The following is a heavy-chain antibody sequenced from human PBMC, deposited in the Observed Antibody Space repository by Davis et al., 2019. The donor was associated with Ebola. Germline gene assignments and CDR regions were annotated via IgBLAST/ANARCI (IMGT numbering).Heavy chain of an antibody. CDR3: ARALLRYFDWSYYFDY. V-gene: IGHV4-34*01. J-gene: IGHJ4*02. Sequence: MPGGSLRLSCAVYGGSFNIYYWNWVRQSPGKGLEWIGEINHGGRTKYNPSLKSRVTMSVDSSRNQISLKLTSVTAADTAVYYCARALLRYFDWSYYFDYWGQGTLVTVSS. CDR1: GGSFNIYY. CDR2: INHGGRT. D-gene: IGHD3-9*01.